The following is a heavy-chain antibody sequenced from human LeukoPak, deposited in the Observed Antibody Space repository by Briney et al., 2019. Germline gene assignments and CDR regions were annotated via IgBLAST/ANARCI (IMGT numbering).Heavy chain of an antibody. CDR2: IFYSGST. Sequence: SETLSLTCTVSGGSISSYYWSWIRQPPGTGLEWIGSIFYSGSTYYNPSLKGRVTISVDTSKNQISLKLSSVTAADTAVYYCVRLGQFCGGDCYPPSFDYWGQGTLVTVSS. D-gene: IGHD2-21*02. J-gene: IGHJ4*02. CDR3: VRLGQFCGGDCYPPSFDY. V-gene: IGHV4-59*05. CDR1: GGSISSYY.